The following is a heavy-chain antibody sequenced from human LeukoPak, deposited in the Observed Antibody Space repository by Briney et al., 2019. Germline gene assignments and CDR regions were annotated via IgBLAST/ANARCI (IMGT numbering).Heavy chain of an antibody. CDR3: ASESNDYGGPFPDY. D-gene: IGHD4/OR15-4a*01. CDR1: GGPITSGSYY. CDR2: IYTSGST. J-gene: IGHJ4*02. V-gene: IGHV4-61*02. Sequence: PSQTLSLTCAVSGGPITSGSYYWTWIRQPAGKGLEWIGRIYTSGSTNYNPSLKSRVTMSVDTSKNQFSLKLSSATAADTAVYYCASESNDYGGPFPDYWGQGTLVTVSS.